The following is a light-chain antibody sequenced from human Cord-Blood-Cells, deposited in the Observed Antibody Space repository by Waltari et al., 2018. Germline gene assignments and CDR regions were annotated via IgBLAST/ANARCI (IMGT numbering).Light chain of an antibody. V-gene: IGLV3-1*01. Sequence: SYELTQPPSVSVSPGQTASITCSGDKLGDKYACWYQQKPGQSPVLVIYQDSKRPSGIQARFSGSNSGNTATLTISGTQAMDVADYYCQAWDSSTVVFGGGTKLTVL. CDR2: QDS. CDR1: KLGDKY. J-gene: IGLJ2*01. CDR3: QAWDSSTVV.